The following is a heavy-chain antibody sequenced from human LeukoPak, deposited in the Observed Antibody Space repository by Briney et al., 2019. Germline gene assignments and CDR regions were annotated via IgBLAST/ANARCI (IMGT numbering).Heavy chain of an antibody. CDR2: IYPGDSDT. D-gene: IGHD3-22*01. Sequence: GESLKISCKCSGYSFTSYWIGGVRQMPGKGLEWMGIIYPGDSDTRYSPSFQGQVTISADKSISTAYLQWSSLKASDTAMYYCARHPNYYASSGAFDYWGQGTLVTVSS. V-gene: IGHV5-51*01. CDR3: ARHPNYYASSGAFDY. CDR1: GYSFTSYW. J-gene: IGHJ4*02.